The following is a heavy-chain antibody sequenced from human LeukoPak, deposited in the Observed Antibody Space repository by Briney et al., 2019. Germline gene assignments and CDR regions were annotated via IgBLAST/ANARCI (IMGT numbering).Heavy chain of an antibody. Sequence: GGSLRLSCAASGFTFSSYEMNWVRQAPGKGLEWVSYISSSGSTIYYADSVKGRFTISRDNAKNSLYLQMNSLRAEDTAVYYCARVPRYSYGYVDYYYMDVWGKGTTVTVSS. CDR3: ARVPRYSYGYVDYYYMDV. CDR2: ISSSGSTI. J-gene: IGHJ6*03. CDR1: GFTFSSYE. D-gene: IGHD5-18*01. V-gene: IGHV3-48*03.